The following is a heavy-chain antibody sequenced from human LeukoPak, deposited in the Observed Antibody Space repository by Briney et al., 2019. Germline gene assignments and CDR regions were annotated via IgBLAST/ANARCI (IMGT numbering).Heavy chain of an antibody. CDR2: IYHSGST. CDR1: GGSISSGGYY. Sequence: PSETLSLTCTVSGGSISSGGYYWSWIRQPPGKGLEWIGYIYHSGSTYYNPSLKSRVTISVDRSKNQFSLKLSSVTAADTAVYYCARVPGYSSSWFDYWGQGTLVTVSS. J-gene: IGHJ4*02. V-gene: IGHV4-30-2*01. D-gene: IGHD6-13*01. CDR3: ARVPGYSSSWFDY.